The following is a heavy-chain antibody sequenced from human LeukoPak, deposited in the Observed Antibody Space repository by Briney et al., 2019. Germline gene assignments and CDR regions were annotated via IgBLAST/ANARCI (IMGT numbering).Heavy chain of an antibody. Sequence: GGSLRLSCAVSGFTFRTYWMHWVRQAPGKGLEWLAVISYDGSKKSYVDSVKGRFTISRDNSKNTLSLQMNGLRTEDTAMYFCARDSDRFSDSWAGYDIWNHCFTHWGQGTLVTVSS. CDR3: ARDSDRFSDSWAGYDIWNHCFTH. CDR1: GFTFRTYW. CDR2: ISYDGSKK. J-gene: IGHJ4*02. V-gene: IGHV3-30-3*01. D-gene: IGHD3/OR15-3a*01.